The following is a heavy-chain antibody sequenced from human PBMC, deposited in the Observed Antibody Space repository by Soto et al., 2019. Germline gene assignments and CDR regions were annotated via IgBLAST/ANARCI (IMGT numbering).Heavy chain of an antibody. Sequence: GASVKVSCKVSGYTLTELSLHWVRQAPGKGLEWMGGFDPEDGETIYAQKFKGRVTMTEDTSTDTAYMELSSLRSEDTAVYYCATEFVVVPALTGYNWFDPWGQGTLVTVSS. CDR2: FDPEDGET. J-gene: IGHJ5*02. V-gene: IGHV1-24*01. CDR1: GYTLTELS. D-gene: IGHD2-2*01. CDR3: ATEFVVVPALTGYNWFDP.